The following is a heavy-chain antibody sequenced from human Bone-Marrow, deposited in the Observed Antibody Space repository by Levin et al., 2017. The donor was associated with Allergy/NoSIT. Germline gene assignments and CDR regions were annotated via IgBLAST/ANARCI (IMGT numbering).Heavy chain of an antibody. CDR1: GLTFSTYA. CDR2: IRNDGVNT. D-gene: IGHD3-16*01. V-gene: IGHV3-23*01. Sequence: GGSLRLSCTASGLTFSTYALNWVRQVPGKALEWVSAIRNDGVNTDYADSVKGRFTISRDNSKNTLYLQMNNLRVEDTAVYYCAKSPVGGRYYYYYGMDVWGQGTTVTVSS. J-gene: IGHJ6*02. CDR3: AKSPVGGRYYYYYGMDV.